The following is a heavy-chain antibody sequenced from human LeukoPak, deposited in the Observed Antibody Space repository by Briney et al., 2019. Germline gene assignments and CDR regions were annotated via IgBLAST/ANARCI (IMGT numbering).Heavy chain of an antibody. V-gene: IGHV3-9*01. J-gene: IGHJ4*02. CDR1: GFVFDDYA. Sequence: GGSLRLSCTASGFVFDDYAMHWVRQTPVKGLEWVSGISWNGGTIAYVDSVKGRFTISRDNAKNSLSLQMNSLRVEDTAVYYCAKVAKYYYGSETYYFFEHWGQGTPVTASS. D-gene: IGHD3-10*01. CDR2: ISWNGGTI. CDR3: AKVAKYYYGSETYYFFEH.